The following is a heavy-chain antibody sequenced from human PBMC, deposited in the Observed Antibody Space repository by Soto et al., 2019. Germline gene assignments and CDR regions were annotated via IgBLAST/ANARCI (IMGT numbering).Heavy chain of an antibody. D-gene: IGHD3-16*01. J-gene: IGHJ4*02. CDR1: GGSISSGGYY. CDR2: IYYSGST. Sequence: QVQLQESGPGLVKPSQTLSLTCTVSGGSISSGGYYWSWIRQHPGRGLEWIGYIYYSGSTYYNPSLKSRVTISVDTSKNQFSLKLSSVTAADTAVYYCARGHYIWGTPFDYWGQGTLVTVSS. CDR3: ARGHYIWGTPFDY. V-gene: IGHV4-31*03.